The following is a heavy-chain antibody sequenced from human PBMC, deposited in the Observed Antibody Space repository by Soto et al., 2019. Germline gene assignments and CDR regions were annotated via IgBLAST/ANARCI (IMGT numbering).Heavy chain of an antibody. Sequence: GGSLRLSCAASGFTFSSYAMSWVRQAPGKGLEWVSAISGSGGSTYYADSVKGRFTISRDNSKNTLYLQMNSLRAEDTAVYYFAKDNHDTIFGVVPDAFDIWGQGTMVTVSS. D-gene: IGHD3-3*01. CDR2: ISGSGGST. CDR3: AKDNHDTIFGVVPDAFDI. CDR1: GFTFSSYA. V-gene: IGHV3-23*01. J-gene: IGHJ3*02.